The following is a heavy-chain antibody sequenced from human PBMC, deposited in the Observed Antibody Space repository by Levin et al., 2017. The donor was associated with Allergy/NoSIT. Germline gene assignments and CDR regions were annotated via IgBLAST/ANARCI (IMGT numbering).Heavy chain of an antibody. J-gene: IGHJ4*02. V-gene: IGHV3-21*01. Sequence: GGSLRLSCAASGFTFSSYSMNWVRQAPGKGLEWVSSISSSSSYIYYADSVKGRFTISRDNAKNSLYLQMNSLRAEDTAVYYCARDKYYYDSSGYLAYFDYWGQGTLVTVSS. CDR2: ISSSSSYI. CDR3: ARDKYYYDSSGYLAYFDY. D-gene: IGHD3-22*01. CDR1: GFTFSSYS.